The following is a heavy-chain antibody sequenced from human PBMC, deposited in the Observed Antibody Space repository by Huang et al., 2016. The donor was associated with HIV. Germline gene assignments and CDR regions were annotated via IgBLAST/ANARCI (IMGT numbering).Heavy chain of an antibody. J-gene: IGHJ3*02. Sequence: EVQLVESGGGLVKPGGSLRLSCAASGFTFRSYSMNWCRQETGKGVVLVSSISSRRSNIYYADSVKGRFTISRDNAKNSLYLQMNSLRAEDTAVYYCARVGGVAAGTFGTFDIWGQGTMVTVSS. CDR3: ARVGGVAAGTFGTFDI. V-gene: IGHV3-21*01. D-gene: IGHD6-19*01. CDR2: ISSRRSNI. CDR1: GFTFRSYS.